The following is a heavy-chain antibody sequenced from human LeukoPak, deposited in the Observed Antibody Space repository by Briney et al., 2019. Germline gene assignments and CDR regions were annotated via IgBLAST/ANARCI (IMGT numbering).Heavy chain of an antibody. V-gene: IGHV3-48*02. CDR1: GFTFSSYS. D-gene: IGHD5-12*01. CDR3: ARDRGGYEFFDY. Sequence: GESLRLSCAASGFTFSSYSMNWVRQAPGKGLEWVSYISTGSGTIKYTDSVKGRFTISRDNAKNSLYLQMNSLRDEDTAVYYCARDRGGYEFFDYWGQGTLVTVSS. CDR2: ISTGSGTI. J-gene: IGHJ4*02.